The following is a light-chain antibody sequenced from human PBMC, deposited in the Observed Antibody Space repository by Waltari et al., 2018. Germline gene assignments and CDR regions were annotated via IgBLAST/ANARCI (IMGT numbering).Light chain of an antibody. CDR3: VLPLHPPPS. V-gene: IGKV2-28*01. CDR1: QSLLSSTGHNS. Sequence: DIVMTQSPLSLRVSPGEQASIPCRSSQSLLSSTGHNSLDWYVPKPGQSPQLLISSSSNRASGVPSRFSGRLSGTDFPLQISSFEAEDVGVYYCVLPLHPPPSFGPGT. CDR2: SSS. J-gene: IGKJ3*01.